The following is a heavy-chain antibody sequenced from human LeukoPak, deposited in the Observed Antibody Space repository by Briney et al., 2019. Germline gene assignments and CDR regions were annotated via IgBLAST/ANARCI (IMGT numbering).Heavy chain of an antibody. CDR1: GFIFSIYS. Sequence: PGGSLRLSCAASGFIFSIYSMNWVRQAPGKGLEWVSSISNDGNYIYCADSVKGRFTISRDNAKNSLYLQMNSLRAEDTAVYYCANHLACGSTSCPPFDSWGQGTLVTVSS. CDR2: ISNDGNYI. V-gene: IGHV3-21*01. J-gene: IGHJ4*02. CDR3: ANHLACGSTSCPPFDS. D-gene: IGHD2-2*01.